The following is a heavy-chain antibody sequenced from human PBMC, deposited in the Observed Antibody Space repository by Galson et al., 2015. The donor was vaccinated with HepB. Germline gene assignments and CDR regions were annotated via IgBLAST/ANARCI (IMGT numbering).Heavy chain of an antibody. CDR1: GYRFPPNW. CDR2: MSPGASDI. CDR3: ARGGLYSFFY. V-gene: IGHV5-51*01. D-gene: IGHD5-18*01. Sequence: QSGAEVIKPGESLKISCTTSGYRFPPNWIAWVRQMPGKGLEWMGLMSPGASDIRCRPSFQRQVTISADKSITTAYLQWNSLKGSDTAMYSCARGGLYSFFYWGQGTQVTVSS. J-gene: IGHJ4*02.